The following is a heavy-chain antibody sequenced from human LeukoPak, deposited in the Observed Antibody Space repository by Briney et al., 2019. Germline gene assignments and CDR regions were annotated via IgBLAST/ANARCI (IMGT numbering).Heavy chain of an antibody. D-gene: IGHD2-21*01. CDR2: INAGSGDT. CDR3: ARDDCGDTCYPGGY. J-gene: IGHJ4*02. CDR1: GYTLTKYV. Sequence: ASVKASCQASGYTLTKYVVHWVRQAHGQRPEWMGWINAGSGDTKYSQNFQGRVTITRDTSANTAYMELSSLTSEDTALYYCARDDCGDTCYPGGYWGQGTLVTVSS. V-gene: IGHV1-3*01.